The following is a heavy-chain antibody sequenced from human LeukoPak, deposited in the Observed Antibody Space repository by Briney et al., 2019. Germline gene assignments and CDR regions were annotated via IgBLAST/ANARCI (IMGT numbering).Heavy chain of an antibody. J-gene: IGHJ5*02. D-gene: IGHD3-10*01. CDR3: ARDYYGSGSFPGDP. Sequence: ASVKVSCKASGYTFTSYGISWVRQAPGQGLEWMGWISAYNGNANYAQKLQGRVTMTTDTSTSTAYMELRSLRSEDTAVYYCARDYYGSGSFPGDPWGQGTLVTVSS. CDR1: GYTFTSYG. V-gene: IGHV1-18*01. CDR2: ISAYNGNA.